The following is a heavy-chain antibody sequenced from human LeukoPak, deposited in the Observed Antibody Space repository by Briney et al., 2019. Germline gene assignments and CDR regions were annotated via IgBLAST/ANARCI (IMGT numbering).Heavy chain of an antibody. CDR1: GFTFSSYA. V-gene: IGHV3-30*04. CDR2: ISYDGSNK. Sequence: GGSLRLPCAASGFTFSSYATHWVRQAPGKGLEWVAVISYDGSNKYYADSVKGRFTISRDNSKNTLYLQMNSLRAEDTAVYYCASASYSTGWTRVGYYGMDVWGQGTTVTVSS. J-gene: IGHJ6*02. D-gene: IGHD6-19*01. CDR3: ASASYSTGWTRVGYYGMDV.